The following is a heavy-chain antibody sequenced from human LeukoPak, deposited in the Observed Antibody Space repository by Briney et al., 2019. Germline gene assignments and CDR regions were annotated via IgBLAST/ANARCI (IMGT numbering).Heavy chain of an antibody. CDR3: AAIRFLEWFEDP. Sequence: GGSLRLSCAASGFNFSSYAMHWVRQAPGKGLEWVAVISYDGSNKYYADSVKGRFTISRDNSKNTLYLQMNSLKAEDTAVYYCAAIRFLEWFEDPWGQGTLVTVSS. D-gene: IGHD3-3*01. CDR1: GFNFSSYA. CDR2: ISYDGSNK. V-gene: IGHV3-30*04. J-gene: IGHJ5*02.